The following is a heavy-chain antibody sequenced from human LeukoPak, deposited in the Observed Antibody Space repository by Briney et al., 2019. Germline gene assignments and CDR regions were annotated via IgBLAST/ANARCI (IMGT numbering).Heavy chain of an antibody. V-gene: IGHV4-61*01. D-gene: IGHD5-12*01. J-gene: IGHJ4*02. CDR1: GDSVTTHYY. CDR2: VYYSGST. Sequence: SETLSLTCTVSGDSVTTHYYWSWIRQPPGKGLEWIGYVYYSGSTSYSPSLKSRVTLSVDTSKNQFSLRLASVTAADTAIYYCTRVPRGAGGYDSGRHDSWGQGTLVTVSS. CDR3: TRVPRGAGGYDSGRHDS.